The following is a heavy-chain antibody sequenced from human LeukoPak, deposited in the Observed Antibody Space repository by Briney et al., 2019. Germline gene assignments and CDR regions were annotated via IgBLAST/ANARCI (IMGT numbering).Heavy chain of an antibody. Sequence: GGSLRLSCAASGFTFSSYWMHWVRQAPGKGLEWVSYISSSGSTIYYADSVKGRFTISRDNAKNSLYLQMNSLRAEDTAVYYCARDKDYYGSGSYFSYWGQGTLVTVSS. J-gene: IGHJ4*02. CDR2: ISSSGSTI. D-gene: IGHD3-10*01. V-gene: IGHV3-48*04. CDR1: GFTFSSYW. CDR3: ARDKDYYGSGSYFSY.